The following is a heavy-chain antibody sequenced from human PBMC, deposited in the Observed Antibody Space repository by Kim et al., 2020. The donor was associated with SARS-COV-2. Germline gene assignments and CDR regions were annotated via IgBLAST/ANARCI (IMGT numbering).Heavy chain of an antibody. CDR3: ANGADSSSPDPDFDY. CDR2: NYNSGST. Sequence: SETLSLTCAVSGGSISSSNWCSWVRQPPGKGLGLIGENYNSGSTNYNPSLKSRATISVDKSKNQFSLKRSSVTAADTAVYYCANGADSSSPDPDFDYWGQGDL. J-gene: IGHJ4*02. CDR1: GGSISSSNW. D-gene: IGHD6-6*01. V-gene: IGHV4-4*02.